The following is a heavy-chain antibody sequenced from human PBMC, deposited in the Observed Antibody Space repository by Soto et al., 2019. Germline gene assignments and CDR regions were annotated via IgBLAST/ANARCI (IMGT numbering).Heavy chain of an antibody. D-gene: IGHD2-2*01. CDR1: GYTFTNYA. J-gene: IGHJ4*02. Sequence: GASVKVSCKASGYTFTNYAISWVRQAPGQGLEWMGWISANNGNTNCAQKLQGRVTVTRDTSTTTGFMELSRLRSDDTAVYYCARTQCSSTRCYVGSWDYWGQGTLVTVSS. CDR2: ISANNGNT. V-gene: IGHV1-18*01. CDR3: ARTQCSSTRCYVGSWDY.